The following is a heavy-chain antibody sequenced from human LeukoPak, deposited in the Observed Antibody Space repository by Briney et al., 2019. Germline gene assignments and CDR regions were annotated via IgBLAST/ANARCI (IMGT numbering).Heavy chain of an antibody. CDR1: GFTFSNYW. CDR3: ARHSDILTGTFPYY. V-gene: IGHV3-7*03. Sequence: PGGSLRLSCAASGFTFSNYWMSWVREAPGKGREGVANIRQDGNEKYYVGSVRGRFTISRDNAKNSLYLQMHSLSAEDTAVYSCARHSDILTGTFPYYWGQGTLVTVSS. J-gene: IGHJ4*02. D-gene: IGHD3-9*01. CDR2: IRQDGNEK.